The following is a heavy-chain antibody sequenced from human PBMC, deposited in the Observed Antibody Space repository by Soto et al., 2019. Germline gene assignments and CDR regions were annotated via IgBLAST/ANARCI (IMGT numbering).Heavy chain of an antibody. J-gene: IGHJ6*02. V-gene: IGHV3-30*18. CDR1: GFTFSSYG. Sequence: LRLSCAASGFTFSSYGMHWVRQAPGEGLEWVAVISYDGSNKYYADSVKGRFTISRDNSKNTLYLQMNSLRAEDTAVYYCAKDGSPYYDSSGYYYYYYGMDVWGQGTTVTVSS. D-gene: IGHD3-22*01. CDR3: AKDGSPYYDSSGYYYYYYGMDV. CDR2: ISYDGSNK.